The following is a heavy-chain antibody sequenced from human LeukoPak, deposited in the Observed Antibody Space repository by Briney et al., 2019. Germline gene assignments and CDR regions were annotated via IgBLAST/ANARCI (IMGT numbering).Heavy chain of an antibody. D-gene: IGHD3-10*01. CDR2: IYPCYSDT. CDR1: GYSFPRQS. Sequence: GESLKISRKGSGYSFPRQSIAWVRQMPGKGLEWIGIIYPCYSDTRYSPSFQGQVTLSASVSLSAAYLQWSSLKTSDTAIYYCARREYTGSYWLDSWGQGTLVSVPS. J-gene: IGHJ5*01. V-gene: IGHV5-51*01. CDR3: ARREYTGSYWLDS.